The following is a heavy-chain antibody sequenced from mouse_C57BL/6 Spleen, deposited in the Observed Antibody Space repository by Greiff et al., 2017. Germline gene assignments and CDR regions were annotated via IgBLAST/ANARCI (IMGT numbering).Heavy chain of an antibody. CDR1: GYTFTSYW. Sequence: QVQLQQSGTELVKPGASVKLSCKASGYTFTSYWMHWVKQRPGQGLEWIGNINPSNGGTNYNEKFKSKATLTVDKSSSTAYMQLSSLTSEDSAVYYCARLRYYGSSLAWFAYWGQGTLVTVSA. J-gene: IGHJ3*01. CDR3: ARLRYYGSSLAWFAY. CDR2: INPSNGGT. V-gene: IGHV1-53*01. D-gene: IGHD1-1*01.